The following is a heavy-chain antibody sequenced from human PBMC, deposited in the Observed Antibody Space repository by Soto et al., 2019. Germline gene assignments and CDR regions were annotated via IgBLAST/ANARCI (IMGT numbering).Heavy chain of an antibody. CDR2: IDWDDDK. Sequence: SGPTLVNPTQTLTLTCTFSGFSLSTSGMCVSWIRQPPGKALEWLALIDWDDDKYYSTSLKTRLTISKDTSNNQVVLTMTNMDPVDTATYYCARMTHSSSSDYFDYWGQGTLVTVSS. D-gene: IGHD6-6*01. CDR3: ARMTHSSSSDYFDY. CDR1: GFSLSTSGMC. J-gene: IGHJ4*02. V-gene: IGHV2-70*01.